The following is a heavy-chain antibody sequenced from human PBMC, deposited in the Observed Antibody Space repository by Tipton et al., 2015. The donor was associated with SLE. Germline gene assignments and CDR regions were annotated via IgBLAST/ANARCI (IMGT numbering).Heavy chain of an antibody. J-gene: IGHJ4*02. V-gene: IGHV4-39*07. D-gene: IGHD3-16*01. CDR1: VGSISSTIYY. CDR2: IYYVGTT. CDR3: ARSDGGY. Sequence: TLSLTYTVSVGSISSTIYYWGWIRQPPGKGLEWIGGIYYVGTTYYNPSLKSRVAISVDTSKNQFSLKLTSVTAADTAVYYCARSDGGYWGQGTLVTVSS.